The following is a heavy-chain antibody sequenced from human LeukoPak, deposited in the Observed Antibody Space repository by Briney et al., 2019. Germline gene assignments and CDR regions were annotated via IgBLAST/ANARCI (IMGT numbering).Heavy chain of an antibody. J-gene: IGHJ1*01. CDR3: VSGSSGWLYFQH. Sequence: PSQTLSLTCTVSGGSISSGGYYWSWIRQHPGKGLEWIGYIYYSGSTYYNPSLKSRVTIPVDTSKNQFSLKLSSVTAADTAVYYCVSGSSGWLYFQHWGQGTLVTVSS. CDR1: GGSISSGGYY. D-gene: IGHD6-19*01. CDR2: IYYSGST. V-gene: IGHV4-31*03.